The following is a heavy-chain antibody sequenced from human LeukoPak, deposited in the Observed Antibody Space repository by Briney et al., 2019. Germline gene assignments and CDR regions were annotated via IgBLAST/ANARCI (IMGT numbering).Heavy chain of an antibody. V-gene: IGHV3-21*01. CDR3: ARERFLEWLPLMKKKVSWFDP. CDR1: GFTFSNYG. Sequence: GGTLRLSCAASGFTFSNYGMSWVRQAPGKGLEWVSSISSSSSYIYYADSVKGRFTISRDNAKNSLYLQMNSLRAEDTAVYYCARERFLEWLPLMKKKVSWFDPWGQGTLVTVSS. D-gene: IGHD3-3*01. CDR2: ISSSSSYI. J-gene: IGHJ5*02.